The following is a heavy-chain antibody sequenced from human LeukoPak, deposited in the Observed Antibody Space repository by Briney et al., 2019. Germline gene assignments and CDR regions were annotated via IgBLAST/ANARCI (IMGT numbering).Heavy chain of an antibody. Sequence: SETLSLTCTVSGGSISIYYWSWIRQPPGKGLEWIGYIYYSGNTNYNPSLKSRVTISVDTSKNQFSLKLSSVTAADTAMYYCARHIRTVNAFDIWGQGTMVTVSS. CDR1: GGSISIYY. CDR2: IYYSGNT. CDR3: ARHIRTVNAFDI. J-gene: IGHJ3*02. V-gene: IGHV4-59*08. D-gene: IGHD2-21*01.